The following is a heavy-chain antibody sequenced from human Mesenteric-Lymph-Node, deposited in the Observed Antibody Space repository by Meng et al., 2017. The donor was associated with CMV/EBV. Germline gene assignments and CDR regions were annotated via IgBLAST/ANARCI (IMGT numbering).Heavy chain of an antibody. CDR1: GFTFSNYA. V-gene: IGHV3-23*05. Sequence: GESLKISCAASGFTFSNYALSWVRQAPGRGLEWVSTIYNSGSSTYYADSVKGRFTISRDNSKNTLYLQMNSLRAEDTALYYCARDRITGTTTSGYYYYGMDVWGQGTTVTVSS. CDR3: ARDRITGTTTSGYYYYGMDV. CDR2: IYNSGSST. J-gene: IGHJ6*02. D-gene: IGHD1-7*01.